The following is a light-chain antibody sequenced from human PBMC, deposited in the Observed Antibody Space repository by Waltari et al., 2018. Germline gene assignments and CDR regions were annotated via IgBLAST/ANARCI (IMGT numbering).Light chain of an antibody. Sequence: DIQMTQSPSSLSASVGDRVTITCQASQDISNYLNWYQQKPGKAPKLLVYDASNLETGVPSRFSGSGSGARFTLTISSLQPEDSATYYCQQYNTYPLTFGGGTKVEIK. CDR3: QQYNTYPLT. J-gene: IGKJ4*01. CDR1: QDISNY. V-gene: IGKV1-33*01. CDR2: DAS.